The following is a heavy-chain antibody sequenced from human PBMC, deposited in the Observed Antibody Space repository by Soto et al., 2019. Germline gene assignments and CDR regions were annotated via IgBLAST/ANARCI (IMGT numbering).Heavy chain of an antibody. CDR3: ARRYDFWSGNYYYGMDV. Sequence: PGESLKISCNGSGYSFTSYWIGWVRQMPGKGLEWMGIIYPGDSDTRYSPSFQGQVTISADKSISTAYLQWSSLKASDTAMYYCARRYDFWSGNYYYGMDVWGQGTTVTVSS. CDR2: IYPGDSDT. V-gene: IGHV5-51*01. J-gene: IGHJ6*02. D-gene: IGHD3-3*01. CDR1: GYSFTSYW.